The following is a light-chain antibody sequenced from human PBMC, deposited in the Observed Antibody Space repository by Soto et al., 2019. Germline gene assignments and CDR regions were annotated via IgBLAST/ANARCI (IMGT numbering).Light chain of an antibody. CDR3: SSYRSGITRVV. J-gene: IGLJ2*01. Sequence: QSALTQPASVSGSPGQSITISCTGTSSDVGGYNYVSWYQQHPGKAPKVMIYDVSKRSSGISNRFSGSKSGNTASLTISGIQVEDEADYYGSSYRSGITRVVVVGGTMLTVL. CDR2: DVS. CDR1: SSDVGGYNY. V-gene: IGLV2-14*03.